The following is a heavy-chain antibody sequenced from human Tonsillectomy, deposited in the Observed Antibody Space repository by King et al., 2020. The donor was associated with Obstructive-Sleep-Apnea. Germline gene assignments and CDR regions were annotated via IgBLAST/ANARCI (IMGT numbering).Heavy chain of an antibody. D-gene: IGHD2-2*01. CDR3: ARGGDIVVVPGAFDI. CDR2: ISSSSIYI. V-gene: IGHV3-21*01. J-gene: IGHJ3*02. CDR1: GFTFSSYS. Sequence: VQLVESGGGLVKPGGSLRLSCAASGFTFSSYSMNWVRQAPGKGLEWVSSISSSSIYIYYADSVKGRFTISRDNAKNSLYLQMNSLRAEDTAVYYCARGGDIVVVPGAFDIWGQGTMVTVSS.